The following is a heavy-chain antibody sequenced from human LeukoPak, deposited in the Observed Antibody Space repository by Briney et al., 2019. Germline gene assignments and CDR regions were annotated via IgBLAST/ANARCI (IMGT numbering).Heavy chain of an antibody. D-gene: IGHD6-13*01. J-gene: IGHJ4*02. CDR3: ARSPLGQQQDY. Sequence: KPSETLSLTCTVSGGSISSYYWSWIRQPPGKGLEWIGYIYYSGSTNYNPSLKSRVTISVDTSKNQFSLKLSSVTAADTAVYYCARSPLGQQQDYWGQGTLATVSS. CDR2: IYYSGST. CDR1: GGSISSYY. V-gene: IGHV4-59*01.